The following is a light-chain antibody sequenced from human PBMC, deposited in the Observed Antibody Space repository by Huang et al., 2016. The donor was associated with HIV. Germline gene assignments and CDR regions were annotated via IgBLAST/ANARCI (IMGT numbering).Light chain of an antibody. Sequence: DIQMTQSPSTLSASVGDRVTITCRASQSISYWLAWYQQKPGKAPKLLIYQASNSESGVPSRCSGSGSGTAFTLTISSLQPDDFATYYCQQSHSSPYTFGQGTRLEIK. J-gene: IGKJ2*01. CDR1: QSISYW. CDR2: QAS. CDR3: QQSHSSPYT. V-gene: IGKV1-5*03.